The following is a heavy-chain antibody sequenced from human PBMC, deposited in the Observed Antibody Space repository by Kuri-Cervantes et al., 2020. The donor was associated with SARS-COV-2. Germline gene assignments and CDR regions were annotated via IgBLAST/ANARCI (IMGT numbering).Heavy chain of an antibody. D-gene: IGHD3-9*01. CDR3: ARDPGGVFLRGIMILSAHWFDT. CDR1: GFIFNDYC. CDR2: ISSSGNNM. J-gene: IGHJ5*02. Sequence: GESLKISCAASGFIFNDYCMGWIRQAPGKGLEWVSYISSSGNNMYYADSVKGRFTISRDDAKNSLHLQMNSLTAEDTAVYYCARDPGGVFLRGIMILSAHWFDTWGQGTLVTVSS. V-gene: IGHV3-11*04.